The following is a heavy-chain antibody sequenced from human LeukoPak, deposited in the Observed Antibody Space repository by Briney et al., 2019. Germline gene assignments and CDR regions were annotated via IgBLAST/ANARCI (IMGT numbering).Heavy chain of an antibody. D-gene: IGHD6-13*01. CDR3: ARAGRSIAAAAFDY. CDR1: GYSFTSYW. Sequence: GESLKISCKGSGYSFTSYWIGWVRQIPGKGLEWMGTMYLGDSDIRYSPSFQGQVTISADKSISTAYLQWSSLKASDTAMYYCARAGRSIAAAAFDYRGQGTLITVSS. CDR2: MYLGDSDI. V-gene: IGHV5-51*01. J-gene: IGHJ4*02.